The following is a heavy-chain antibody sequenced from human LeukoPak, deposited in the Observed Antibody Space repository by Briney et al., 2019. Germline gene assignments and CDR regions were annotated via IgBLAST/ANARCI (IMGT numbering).Heavy chain of an antibody. CDR3: ARQGYYYGSGSYPANWFDP. CDR2: INHSGST. J-gene: IGHJ5*02. CDR1: GGSFSGYY. D-gene: IGHD3-10*01. V-gene: IGHV4-34*01. Sequence: SETLSLTCAVYGGSFSGYYWSWIRQPPGKGLEWIGEINHSGSTNYNPSLKSRVTISVDTSKNQFSLKLSSVTAADTAVYYCARQGYYYGSGSYPANWFDPWGQGTLVTVSS.